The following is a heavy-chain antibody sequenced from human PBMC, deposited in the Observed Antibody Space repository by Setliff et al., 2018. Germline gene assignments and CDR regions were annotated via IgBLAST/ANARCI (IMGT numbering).Heavy chain of an antibody. Sequence: GASVKVSCKASGYTFTSYGVSWVRQALGRGLEWMGWISTYTANTKYAQRFQGRVTMTTDTSTSTAYMELRSLRSDDTAVYYCARSPAVLGIVYLDPWGQGTLVTVSS. CDR2: ISTYTANT. D-gene: IGHD2-15*01. V-gene: IGHV1-18*01. CDR1: GYTFTSYG. CDR3: ARSPAVLGIVYLDP. J-gene: IGHJ5*02.